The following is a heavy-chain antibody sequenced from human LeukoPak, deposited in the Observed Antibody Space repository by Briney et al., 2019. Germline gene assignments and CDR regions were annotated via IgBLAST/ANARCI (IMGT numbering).Heavy chain of an antibody. CDR1: GFTFSSYW. D-gene: IGHD5-18*01. CDR2: IKQDGSEK. J-gene: IGHJ4*02. V-gene: IGHV3-7*01. CDR3: ARDTEESGYPFDY. Sequence: PGGSLRLSCAASGFTFSSYWMSWVRQAPGKGLEWVANIKQDGSEKYYVDSVKGRFTISRDNAKNSPYLQMNSLRAEDTAVYYCARDTEESGYPFDYWGQGTLVTVSS.